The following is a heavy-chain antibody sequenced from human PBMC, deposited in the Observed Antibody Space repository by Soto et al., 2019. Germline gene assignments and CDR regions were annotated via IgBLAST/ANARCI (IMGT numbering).Heavy chain of an antibody. CDR2: LNVGTGNT. CDR3: ARESRDFFLWFDP. Sequence: QVQLVQSGGEVKKPGASVKVSCKASGYIFSKYAIHWVRQVPGHKLEWMGWLNVGTGNTKYSQKFQGRVTLTRDTSATTAYMELHSLTSEDTAVYYCARESRDFFLWFDPWGQGTLVTVSS. CDR1: GYIFSKYA. J-gene: IGHJ5*02. V-gene: IGHV1-3*01.